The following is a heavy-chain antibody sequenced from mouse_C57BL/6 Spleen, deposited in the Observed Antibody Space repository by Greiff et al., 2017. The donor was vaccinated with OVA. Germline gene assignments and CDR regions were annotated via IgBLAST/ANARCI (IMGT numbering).Heavy chain of an antibody. J-gene: IGHJ4*01. D-gene: IGHD2-4*01. CDR1: GYTFPDYE. CDR3: TGDYGGYAMDD. Sequence: VKLMESGAELVRPGASVTLSCKASGYTFPDYEMHWVKQTPVHGLEWIGAIDPETGGTAYNQKFKGKAILTADKSSSTAYMELRSLTSEDSAVYYCTGDYGGYAMDDWGQGTSVTVSS. V-gene: IGHV1-15*01. CDR2: IDPETGGT.